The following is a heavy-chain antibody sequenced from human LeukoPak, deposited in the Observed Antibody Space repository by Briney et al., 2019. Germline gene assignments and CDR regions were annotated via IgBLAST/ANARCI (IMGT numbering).Heavy chain of an antibody. CDR3: ARNVKSTYYYDSSGYYFDY. CDR1: GGSISSTTYY. Sequence: SETLSLTCTVSGGSISSTTYYWGWIRQPPGKGLEWIGSIYYSGNTYHNPSLKSRVTISVDTSKNQFSLKLNSVTAADTAVYYCARNVKSTYYYDSSGYYFDYWGQGTLVTVSS. J-gene: IGHJ4*02. CDR2: IYYSGNT. V-gene: IGHV4-39*01. D-gene: IGHD3-22*01.